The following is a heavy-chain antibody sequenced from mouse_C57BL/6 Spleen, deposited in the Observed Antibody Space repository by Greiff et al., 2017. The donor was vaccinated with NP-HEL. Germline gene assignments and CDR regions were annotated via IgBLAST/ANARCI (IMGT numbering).Heavy chain of an antibody. CDR3: ARNYGYERGYYFDY. Sequence: QVQLQQPGAELVRPGSSVKLSCKASGYTFTSYWMHWVKQRPIQGLEWIGNIDPSDSETHYNQKFKDKATLPVDKSSSTAYMQLSSLTSEDSAVYYCARNYGYERGYYFDYWGQGTTLTVSS. CDR1: GYTFTSYW. D-gene: IGHD2-2*01. CDR2: IDPSDSET. V-gene: IGHV1-52*01. J-gene: IGHJ2*01.